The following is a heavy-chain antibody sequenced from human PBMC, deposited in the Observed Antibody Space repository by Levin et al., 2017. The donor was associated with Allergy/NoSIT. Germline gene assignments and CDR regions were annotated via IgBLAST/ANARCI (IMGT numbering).Heavy chain of an antibody. CDR2: ISSSSSYI. J-gene: IGHJ4*02. Sequence: GESLKISCAASGFTFSDYTMNWVRQAPGKGLEWVSSISSSSSYIYYADSVKGRFTISRDNAKNSLYLQMNTLRAEDTAVYYCARVCTVGSCSYYWGQGTLVTVAS. CDR3: ARVCTVGSCSYY. CDR1: GFTFSDYT. D-gene: IGHD2-15*01. V-gene: IGHV3-21*01.